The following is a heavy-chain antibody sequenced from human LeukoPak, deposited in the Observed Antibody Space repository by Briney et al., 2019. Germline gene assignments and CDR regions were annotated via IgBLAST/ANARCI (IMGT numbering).Heavy chain of an antibody. CDR2: IIPIFGTA. V-gene: IGHV1-69*01. Sequence: SVKVSCKASGGTFSSYAISWVRQAPGQGLEWMGGIIPIFGTANYAQKFQGRVTITADESTSTAYMELSSLRSEDTAVYYCARNDGRITIFGVVIRSLDYWGQGTLVTVSS. CDR1: GGTFSSYA. D-gene: IGHD3-3*01. CDR3: ARNDGRITIFGVVIRSLDY. J-gene: IGHJ4*02.